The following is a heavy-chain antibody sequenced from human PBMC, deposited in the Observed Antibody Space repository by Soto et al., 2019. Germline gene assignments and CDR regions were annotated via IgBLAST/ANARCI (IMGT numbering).Heavy chain of an antibody. Sequence: QLQLQESGPGLVKPSETLSLTCTVSGGSISSSDFYWGWLRQPPGKGLDFIGSMYYSGTTYYNPSLKNRITISVDTSKNQFSLKLISVTDADTAVYYCAVVDSTGNWFDPWGQGALVTVSS. CDR2: MYYSGTT. CDR3: AVVDSTGNWFDP. D-gene: IGHD3-22*01. CDR1: GGSISSSDFY. V-gene: IGHV4-39*01. J-gene: IGHJ5*02.